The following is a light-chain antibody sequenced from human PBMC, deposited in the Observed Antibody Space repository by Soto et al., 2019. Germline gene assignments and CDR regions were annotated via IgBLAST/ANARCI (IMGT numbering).Light chain of an antibody. CDR3: QQYGNSPIT. CDR2: GTS. Sequence: EVVLTQSPGTVSLCLCEVGGLAFMASERIYSAYLGWYQQKPGQAPRLLIYGTSSRATGIPDRFSGSGSGTDFTLTISRLEPQDFAVYYCQQYGNSPITFGQGTRLEI. V-gene: IGKV3-20*01. J-gene: IGKJ5*01. CDR1: ERIYSAY.